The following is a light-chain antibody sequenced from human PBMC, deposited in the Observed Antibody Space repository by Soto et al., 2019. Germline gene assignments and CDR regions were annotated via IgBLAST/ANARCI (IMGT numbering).Light chain of an antibody. CDR2: ATS. V-gene: IGKV1-6*01. CDR3: LQDNSYPLT. CDR1: QGISSY. Sequence: AIPFTPSPSSLSASLGDRVTITCRASQGISSYLAWYQQKPGKAPNLLIYATSSLQGGVPSRFSGSGSGTDFTLTISSLQPEDFATYYCLQDNSYPLTFGGGTKVDIK. J-gene: IGKJ4*01.